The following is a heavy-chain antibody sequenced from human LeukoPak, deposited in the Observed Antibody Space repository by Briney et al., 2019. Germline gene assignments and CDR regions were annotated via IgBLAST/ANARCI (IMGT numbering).Heavy chain of an antibody. V-gene: IGHV1-69*04. Sequence: GSSVKVSCKASGGTFSSYAISWVRQAPGQGLEWMGRIIPILGIANYAQMFQGRVTITADKSTSTAYMELSSLGSEDTAVYYCARDIRSAYYYDSSGYYIPFDYWGQGTLVTVSS. D-gene: IGHD3-22*01. CDR2: IIPILGIA. CDR1: GGTFSSYA. J-gene: IGHJ4*02. CDR3: ARDIRSAYYYDSSGYYIPFDY.